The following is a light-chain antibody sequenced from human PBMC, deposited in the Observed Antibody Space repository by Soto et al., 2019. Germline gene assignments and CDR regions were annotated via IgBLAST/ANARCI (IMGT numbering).Light chain of an antibody. J-gene: IGKJ5*01. V-gene: IGKV1-39*01. CDR2: AAS. CDR1: QGISTY. Sequence: DIQMTQSPSSLSPSVGDSVTLTCRASQGISTYLNWYQQKPGKAPKLLIYAASSLQSGVPSRFSGSGSGTHFILTISNLQPEDFATYYCQQFNSLFGQGTRLEI. CDR3: QQFNSL.